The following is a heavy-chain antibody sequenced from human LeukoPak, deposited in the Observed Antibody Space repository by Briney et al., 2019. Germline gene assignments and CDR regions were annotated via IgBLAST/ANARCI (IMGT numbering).Heavy chain of an antibody. D-gene: IGHD2-2*01. CDR1: GFTFSSYS. CDR3: ARASKAGYCSSTSCSFDY. V-gene: IGHV3-48*01. Sequence: GGSLRLSCAASGFTFSSYSMNWVRQAPGKGLEWVSYISSSSSTIYYADSVKGRFTISRDNAKNSLYLQMNSLRAEDTAVYYCARASKAGYCSSTSCSFDYWGQGTLVTVSS. CDR2: ISSSSSTI. J-gene: IGHJ4*02.